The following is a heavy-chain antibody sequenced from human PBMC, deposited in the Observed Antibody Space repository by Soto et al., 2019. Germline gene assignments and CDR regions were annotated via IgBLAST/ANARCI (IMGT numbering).Heavy chain of an antibody. CDR2: INAGNGNT. V-gene: IGHV1-3*01. CDR1: GYTFTSYA. J-gene: IGHJ6*02. Sequence: ASVKVSWKASGYTFTSYAIHWVRQAPGQRLEWMGWINAGNGNTKYSQKFQGRVTITRDTSASTAYMELSSLRSEDTAVYYCARDFDTGYYYYGMDVWGQGTTVTVSS. CDR3: ARDFDTGYYYYGMDV.